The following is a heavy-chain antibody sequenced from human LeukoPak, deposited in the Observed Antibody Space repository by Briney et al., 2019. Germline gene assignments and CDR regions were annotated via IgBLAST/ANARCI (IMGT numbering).Heavy chain of an antibody. Sequence: PGGSLRLSCAASGFTFSSYEMNWVRQAPGRGLEWVSYISSSGSTIYYADSVKGRFTISRDNAKISLYLQMNSLRAEDTAVYYCASFPGIAVEAPPYYFDYWGQGTLVTVSS. CDR1: GFTFSSYE. D-gene: IGHD6-19*01. J-gene: IGHJ4*02. CDR2: ISSSGSTI. V-gene: IGHV3-48*03. CDR3: ASFPGIAVEAPPYYFDY.